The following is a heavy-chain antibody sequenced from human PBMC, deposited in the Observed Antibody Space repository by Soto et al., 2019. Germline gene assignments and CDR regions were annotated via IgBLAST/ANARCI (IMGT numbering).Heavy chain of an antibody. Sequence: QVTLKESGPVLVKPTETLTLTCTVSGFSLRNARMGVSWIRQPPGKALEWLAHILSSDEKSYNTSLKGRLALSKDTSKSQVVLTMTDMDPVDTATYFCARMLAVNYYYYYVDVWGEGTTVTGSS. V-gene: IGHV2-26*01. CDR3: ARMLAVNYYYYYVDV. J-gene: IGHJ6*03. D-gene: IGHD3-10*01. CDR1: GFSLRNARMG. CDR2: ILSSDEK.